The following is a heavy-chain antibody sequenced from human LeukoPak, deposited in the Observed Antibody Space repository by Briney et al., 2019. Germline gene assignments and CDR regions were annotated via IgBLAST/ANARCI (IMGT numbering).Heavy chain of an antibody. CDR2: ISISSSYI. J-gene: IGHJ3*02. CDR1: GFTFSRYS. V-gene: IGHV3-21*01. D-gene: IGHD3-3*01. Sequence: GGSLRLSCAASGFTFSRYSMKWVRHAPGKGREWLLSISISSSYILYTDPVRGRSTISRDNAKHTLYLQMNSLRAEDTAVYYFARDDEDFLSGYYVAFDIWGARTMV. CDR3: ARDDEDFLSGYYVAFDI.